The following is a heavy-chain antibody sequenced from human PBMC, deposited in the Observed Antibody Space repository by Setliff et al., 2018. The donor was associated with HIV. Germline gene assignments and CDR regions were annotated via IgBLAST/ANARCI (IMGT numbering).Heavy chain of an antibody. J-gene: IGHJ4*02. CDR3: ARVFVDTAVLRVLEYYFDS. D-gene: IGHD5-18*01. CDR1: GGSISSSSYY. V-gene: IGHV4-39*07. CDR2: IYYRGST. Sequence: SETLSLTCTVSGGSISSSSYYWGWIRQPPGKGLQWIGSIYYRGSTYYTPSLKSRITISLDTSKNQFSLRMRSVTAADTAVYYCARVFVDTAVLRVLEYYFDSWGRGTLVTVSS.